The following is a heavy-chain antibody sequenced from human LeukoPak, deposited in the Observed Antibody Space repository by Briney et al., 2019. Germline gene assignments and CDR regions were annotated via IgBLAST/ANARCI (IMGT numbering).Heavy chain of an antibody. CDR3: AKGGCRGTCNPLAY. D-gene: IGHD2-15*01. CDR2: SGDSDGST. Sequence: GGSLRLSCAASGFTLSGSGMSWVRQAPGKGLEWISSSGDSDGSTYYADSLKGRFTISRDNSKNTLYLQMNNLRAEDTAVYYCAKGGCRGTCNPLAYWGQGALVTVSP. CDR1: GFTLSGSG. V-gene: IGHV3-23*01. J-gene: IGHJ4*02.